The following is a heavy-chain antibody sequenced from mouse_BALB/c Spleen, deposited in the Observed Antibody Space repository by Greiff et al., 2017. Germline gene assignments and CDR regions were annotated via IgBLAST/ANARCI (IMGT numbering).Heavy chain of an antibody. Sequence: QVQLQQSGAELVRPGSSVKISCKASGYAFSSYWMNWVKQRPGQGLEWIGEIYPGDGDTNYNGKFKGKATLTADKSSSTAYMQLNSLTSEDSAVYFCVRAAAPGDYALDYWGQGTSVTVSS. V-gene: IGHV1-80*01. CDR1: GYAFSSYW. D-gene: IGHD6-1*01. J-gene: IGHJ4*01. CDR3: VRAAAPGDYALDY. CDR2: IYPGDGDT.